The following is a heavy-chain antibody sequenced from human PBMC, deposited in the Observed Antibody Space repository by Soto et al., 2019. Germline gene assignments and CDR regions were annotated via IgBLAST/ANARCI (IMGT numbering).Heavy chain of an antibody. CDR1: GGSISSGGYY. D-gene: IGHD3-10*01. J-gene: IGHJ3*02. V-gene: IGHV4-31*03. Sequence: QVQLQESGPGLVKPSQTLSLTCTVSGGSISSGGYYWSWIRQHPGKGLEWIGYIYYSGSTYYNPSLKSRVTISVDTSKNQFSLKLSSVTAADTAVYYCASGILRHQIWFGGCDAFDIWGQGTMVTVSS. CDR3: ASGILRHQIWFGGCDAFDI. CDR2: IYYSGST.